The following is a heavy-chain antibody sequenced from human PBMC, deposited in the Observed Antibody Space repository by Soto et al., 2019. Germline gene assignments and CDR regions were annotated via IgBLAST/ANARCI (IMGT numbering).Heavy chain of an antibody. CDR2: ISAYNGNT. V-gene: IGHV1-18*01. CDR1: GYTFTSYG. CDR3: AFSLGYCSGGSCYSMVSKEPDEYFQY. D-gene: IGHD2-15*01. J-gene: IGHJ1*01. Sequence: ASVKVSCKASGYTFTSYGISWVRQAPGQGLEWMGWISAYNGNTNYAQKLQGRVTMTTDTSTSTAYMELRSLRSDDTAVYYCAFSLGYCSGGSCYSMVSKEPDEYFQYWGQGTLVTVSS.